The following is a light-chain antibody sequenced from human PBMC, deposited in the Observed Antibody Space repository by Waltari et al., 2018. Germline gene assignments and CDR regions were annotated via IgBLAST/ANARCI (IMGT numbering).Light chain of an antibody. J-gene: IGKJ4*01. CDR3: NSRDSSGNPHVV. Sequence: IVMTQSPDSLAVSLGERATIHCKSSQRIFYSSTNKSYLGWYQHKPGQPPRLLIYWASTRESGVPDRFSGSSSGNTASLTITGAQAEDEADYYCNSRDSSGNPHVVFGGGTK. CDR2: WAS. CDR1: QRIFYSSTNKSY. V-gene: IGKV4-1*01.